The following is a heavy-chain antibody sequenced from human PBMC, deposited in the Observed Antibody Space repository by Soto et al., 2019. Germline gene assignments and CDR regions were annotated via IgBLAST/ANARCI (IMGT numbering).Heavy chain of an antibody. Sequence: QVQLVESGGGVVQPGRSLRLSCVASRFTFSSYAMHWVRQAPGKGLEWVAVISYDGSNKYYADSVEGRFTISRDNSKNPLYLEMNSLRAEDTAVYSWARPGGYYDSGGSYFDYWGQGTLVTVSS. D-gene: IGHD3-22*01. CDR1: RFTFSSYA. CDR3: ARPGGYYDSGGSYFDY. J-gene: IGHJ4*02. V-gene: IGHV3-30-3*01. CDR2: ISYDGSNK.